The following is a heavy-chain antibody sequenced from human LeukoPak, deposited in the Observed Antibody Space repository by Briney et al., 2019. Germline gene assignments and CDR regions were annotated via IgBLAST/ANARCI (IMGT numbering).Heavy chain of an antibody. D-gene: IGHD3-9*01. Sequence: GASVKVSCKASGYTFTSYGISWVRQAPGQGLEWMGWISAYNGNTNYAQKLQGRVTMTTDTSTSTAYMELSSLKFDDSAVYFCARESGSVPFYNALTGREDYYFYYMDVWGKGTTVTVSS. V-gene: IGHV1-18*01. CDR3: ARESGSVPFYNALTGREDYYFYYMDV. J-gene: IGHJ6*03. CDR1: GYTFTSYG. CDR2: ISAYNGNT.